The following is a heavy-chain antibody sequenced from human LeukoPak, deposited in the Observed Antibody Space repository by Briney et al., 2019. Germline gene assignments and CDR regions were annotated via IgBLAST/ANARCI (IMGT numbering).Heavy chain of an antibody. V-gene: IGHV3-48*02. D-gene: IGHD3-16*01. CDR3: AILIPYDY. CDR1: GFTFSSYS. Sequence: GGSLRLSCAASGFTFSSYSMNWVRQSPGKGLEWVSYISSSSTIYYADSVKGRFTISRDNAKNSLYLQMNSLRDEDTAVYYCAILIPYDYWGQGTLVTVSS. J-gene: IGHJ4*02. CDR2: ISSSSTI.